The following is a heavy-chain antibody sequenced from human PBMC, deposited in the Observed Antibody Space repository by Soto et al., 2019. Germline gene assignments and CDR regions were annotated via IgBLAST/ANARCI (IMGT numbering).Heavy chain of an antibody. J-gene: IGHJ4*02. CDR3: ARRGDYGDYALDY. Sequence: QLQLQESGPGLVKPSETLSLTCTVSGGSISSSSYYWGWIRQPPGKGLEWIGSIYYSGSTYYNPSLKSRVTISVDTSKNHFSLKLSSVTAADTAVYYCARRGDYGDYALDYWGQGTLVTVSS. D-gene: IGHD4-17*01. V-gene: IGHV4-39*01. CDR1: GGSISSSSYY. CDR2: IYYSGST.